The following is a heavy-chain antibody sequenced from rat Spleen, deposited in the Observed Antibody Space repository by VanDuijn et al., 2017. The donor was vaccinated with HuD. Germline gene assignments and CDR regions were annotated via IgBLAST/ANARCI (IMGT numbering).Heavy chain of an antibody. CDR2: ITAGGST. Sequence: EVQLVESGGGLVQPGRSMNLSCAASGFTFSNFYMAWVRQAPTKGLEWVASITAGGSTYYRDSVKGRFTISRDNAKSTLYLQMDSLRSEDTATYYCTRCWDAWGQGASVTVSS. CDR1: GFTFSNFY. J-gene: IGHJ4*01. V-gene: IGHV5-25*01. CDR3: TRCWDA.